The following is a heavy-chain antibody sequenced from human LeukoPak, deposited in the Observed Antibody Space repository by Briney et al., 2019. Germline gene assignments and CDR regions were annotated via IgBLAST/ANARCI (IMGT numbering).Heavy chain of an antibody. Sequence: GGSLRLSCAASGFTFSSYGMHWVRQAPGKGLEWVAFIRYDGSNKYYADSVKGRFTISRDNSKNTLYLQMNSLRAEDTAVYYCAKRPHYDFWSGYYWGYWGQGTLVTVSS. J-gene: IGHJ4*02. CDR1: GFTFSSYG. V-gene: IGHV3-30*02. CDR3: AKRPHYDFWSGYYWGY. D-gene: IGHD3-3*01. CDR2: IRYDGSNK.